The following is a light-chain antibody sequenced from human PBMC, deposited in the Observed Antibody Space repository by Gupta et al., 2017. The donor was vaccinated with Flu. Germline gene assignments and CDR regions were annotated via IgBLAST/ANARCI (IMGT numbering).Light chain of an antibody. Sequence: QSVLTQPPSASGTPGQRITISCSGSSSNIGNNAVTWYQHVPGTAPKLLIYSNYQRPSGVPDRFSGSKSGTSASLAISGLQSEDEVDYYCAAWDDSVNGWVFGGGTKLTVL. J-gene: IGLJ3*02. CDR2: SNY. V-gene: IGLV1-44*01. CDR3: AAWDDSVNGWV. CDR1: SSNIGNNA.